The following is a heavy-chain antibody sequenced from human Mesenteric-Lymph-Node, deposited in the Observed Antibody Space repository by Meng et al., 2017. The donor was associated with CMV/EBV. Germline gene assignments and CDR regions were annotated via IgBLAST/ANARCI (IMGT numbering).Heavy chain of an antibody. CDR1: GYTFTSYG. Sequence: ASVKVSCKASGYTFTSYGISWLRQAPAQGLEWMGWISAYNGNTNYAQKLQGRVTMTTDTSTSTAYMELRSLRSDDTAVYYCARTWSSVWFDPWGQGTLVTVSS. V-gene: IGHV1-18*01. CDR3: ARTWSSVWFDP. D-gene: IGHD2-15*01. CDR2: ISAYNGNT. J-gene: IGHJ5*02.